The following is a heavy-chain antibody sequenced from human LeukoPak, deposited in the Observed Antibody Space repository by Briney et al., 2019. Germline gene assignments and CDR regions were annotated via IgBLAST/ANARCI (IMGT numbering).Heavy chain of an antibody. V-gene: IGHV4-30-4*01. CDR1: GGSISSGDYY. CDR3: ARPSYYNSSGIDI. CDR2: INYSGST. Sequence: PSQTLSLTCTVSGGSISSGDYYWSWIRQPPGTGLEWIGYINYSGSTYYNPSLKSRVTISVDTSKNQFSLKLSSVTAADTAVYYCARPSYYNSSGIDIWGQGTMVTASS. J-gene: IGHJ3*02. D-gene: IGHD3-22*01.